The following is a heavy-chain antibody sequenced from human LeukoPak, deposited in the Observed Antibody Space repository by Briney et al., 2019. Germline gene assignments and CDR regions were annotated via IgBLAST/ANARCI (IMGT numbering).Heavy chain of an antibody. CDR1: GFTFSSYS. Sequence: EPGGTLRLSCAASGFTFSSYSMNWVRQAPGKGLEWVSYISSSSSTIYYADSVKGRFTISRDNAKNSLYLQMNSLRAEDTAVYYCARDICSGGSCYAGLGYWGQGTLVTVSS. CDR3: ARDICSGGSCYAGLGY. V-gene: IGHV3-48*01. D-gene: IGHD2-15*01. CDR2: ISSSSSTI. J-gene: IGHJ4*02.